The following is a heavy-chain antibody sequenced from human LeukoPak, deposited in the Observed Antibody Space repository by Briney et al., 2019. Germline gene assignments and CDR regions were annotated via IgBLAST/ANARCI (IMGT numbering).Heavy chain of an antibody. CDR2: INSDGSST. CDR1: GFTFSSYW. J-gene: IGHJ3*01. Sequence: GGSLRLSCAASGFTFSSYWMHWVRQAPGKGLVWVSRINSDGSSTTYADSVKGRFTISRDNAKNTLYLQMNSLRAEDTAVYYCSVKPASVAFDLWGQGTMVTVSS. D-gene: IGHD2-2*01. V-gene: IGHV3-74*01. CDR3: SVKPASVAFDL.